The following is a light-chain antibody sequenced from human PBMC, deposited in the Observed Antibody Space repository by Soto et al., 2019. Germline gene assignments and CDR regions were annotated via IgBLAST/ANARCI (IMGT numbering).Light chain of an antibody. V-gene: IGKV3-15*01. Sequence: EIVLTQFPATQSVSPWESVTFSCRASQSLYTNLAWYQQKPGQAPRVLIYGASTRATGIPARFTGIGSGTEFTLTISSLQSEDFAVYYCQQYNKWPITFGQGTRLEIK. J-gene: IGKJ5*01. CDR3: QQYNKWPIT. CDR1: QSLYTN. CDR2: GAS.